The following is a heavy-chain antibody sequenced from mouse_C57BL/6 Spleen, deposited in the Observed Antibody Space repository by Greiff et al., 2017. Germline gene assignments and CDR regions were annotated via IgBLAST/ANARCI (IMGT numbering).Heavy chain of an antibody. V-gene: IGHV1-64*01. Sequence: VQLQQPGAELVKPGASVKLSCKASGYTFTSYWMHWVKQRPGQGLEWIGMIHPNSGSTNYNEKFKSKATLTVDKSSSTAYMQLSSLTSEDSAVYYCAKVYGSSHYWYFDVWGTGTTVTVSS. CDR1: GYTFTSYW. J-gene: IGHJ1*03. D-gene: IGHD1-1*01. CDR3: AKVYGSSHYWYFDV. CDR2: IHPNSGST.